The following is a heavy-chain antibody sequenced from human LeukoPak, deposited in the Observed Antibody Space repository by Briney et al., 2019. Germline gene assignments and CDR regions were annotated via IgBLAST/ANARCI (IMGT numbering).Heavy chain of an antibody. CDR3: ARAPRGGWYPLNYYGMDV. D-gene: IGHD6-19*01. V-gene: IGHV4-34*01. CDR1: GGSFSGYY. CDR2: INHSGST. Sequence: KASETLSLTCAVYGGSFSGYYWSWNRQPPGKGLEWIGEINHSGSTNYNPSLKSRVTISVDTSKNQFSLKLSSVTAADTAVYYCARAPRGGWYPLNYYGMDVWGQGTTVTVSS. J-gene: IGHJ6*02.